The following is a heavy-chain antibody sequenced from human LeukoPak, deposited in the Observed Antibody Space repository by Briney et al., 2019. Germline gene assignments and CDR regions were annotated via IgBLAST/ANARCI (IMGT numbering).Heavy chain of an antibody. CDR2: IIPIFGTA. Sequence: SVKVSCKASGGTFSSYAISWVRQAPGQGLEWMGGIIPIFGTANYAQKFQGRVTITADESTSTAYTELSSLRSEDTAVYYCARALRYYYDSSGYYQPLDYWGQGTLVTVSS. D-gene: IGHD3-22*01. J-gene: IGHJ4*02. CDR3: ARALRYYYDSSGYYQPLDY. CDR1: GGTFSSYA. V-gene: IGHV1-69*01.